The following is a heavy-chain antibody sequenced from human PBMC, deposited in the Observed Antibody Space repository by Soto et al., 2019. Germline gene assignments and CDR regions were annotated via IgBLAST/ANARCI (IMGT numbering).Heavy chain of an antibody. Sequence: GSLRLSCAASGFTFSDYYMSWIRQAPGKGLEWVSYISSSGSTIYYADSVKGRFTISRDNAKNSLYLQMNSLRAEDTAVYYCARDRYDYIWGSFKPGQAFDYWGQGTLVTVSS. CDR3: ARDRYDYIWGSFKPGQAFDY. D-gene: IGHD3-16*01. CDR1: GFTFSDYY. CDR2: ISSSGSTI. V-gene: IGHV3-11*01. J-gene: IGHJ4*02.